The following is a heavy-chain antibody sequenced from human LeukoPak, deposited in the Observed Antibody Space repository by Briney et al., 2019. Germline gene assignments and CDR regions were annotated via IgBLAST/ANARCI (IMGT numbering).Heavy chain of an antibody. Sequence: GGSLRLSCAASGFTFSNYAMSWVRQAPGKGLEWVSTISGSGGSTDYADSVKGRFTISRDNSKNTLYLQVNSLRDGDTAAYYCAKAGPAALFDYWGQGTLVTVSS. CDR2: ISGSGGST. CDR1: GFTFSNYA. J-gene: IGHJ4*02. D-gene: IGHD6-13*01. V-gene: IGHV3-23*01. CDR3: AKAGPAALFDY.